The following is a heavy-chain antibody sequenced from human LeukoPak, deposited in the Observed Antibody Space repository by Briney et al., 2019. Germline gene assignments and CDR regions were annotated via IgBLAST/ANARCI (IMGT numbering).Heavy chain of an antibody. D-gene: IGHD5-12*01. CDR2: IYPHDSET. J-gene: IGHJ4*02. CDR1: GYNFISNW. V-gene: IGHV5-51*01. Sequence: GESLKISCQGSGYNFISNWIGWVRQTPGKGLEFLGIIYPHDSETICSPSFQGQVTVSADKSISTAYLQWNSLKASDTAMYYCARVDRRGYSDYTAILPDYWGQGTLVTVSP. CDR3: ARVDRRGYSDYTAILPDY.